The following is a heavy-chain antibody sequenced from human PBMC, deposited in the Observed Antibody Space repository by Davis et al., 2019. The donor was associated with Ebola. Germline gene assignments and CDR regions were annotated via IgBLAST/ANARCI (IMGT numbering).Heavy chain of an antibody. D-gene: IGHD3-3*01. Sequence: SETLSLTCAVYGESFSGYYWSWIRQPPGKGLEWIGEINHSGSTNYNPSLKSRVTISVDTSKNQFSLKLSSVTAADTAVYYCARGYLEWLSESTLYYYYMDVWGKGTTVTVSS. J-gene: IGHJ6*03. CDR2: INHSGST. CDR1: GESFSGYY. V-gene: IGHV4-34*01. CDR3: ARGYLEWLSESTLYYYYMDV.